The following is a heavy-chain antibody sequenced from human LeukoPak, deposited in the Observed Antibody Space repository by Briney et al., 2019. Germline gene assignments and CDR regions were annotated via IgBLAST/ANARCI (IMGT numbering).Heavy chain of an antibody. CDR2: IIPIFGTA. V-gene: IGHV1-69*05. CDR3: ATYMLRDNWNVHTFDS. CDR1: GGTFITHT. Sequence: ASVKVSCKASGGTFITHTINWVRQAPGQGLEWMEGIIPIFGTANYAQKFQGRITITTDDSTSTAYMELSSLRSEDTAVYYCATYMLRDNWNVHTFDSWGQGTLVTVSS. J-gene: IGHJ4*02. D-gene: IGHD1-1*01.